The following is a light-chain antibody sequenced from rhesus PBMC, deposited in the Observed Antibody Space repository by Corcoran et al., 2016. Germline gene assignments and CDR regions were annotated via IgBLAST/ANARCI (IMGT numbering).Light chain of an antibody. J-gene: IGKJ4*01. Sequence: DIQMTQSPSSLSASVGDTVTITCRASQAISSYLVWYQHKPGKAPKLLIYRASTLQSGVPSRFSGSGYGTDFTLTISSLQPEDFATYYCQQQNSYPLTFGGGTKVEIK. CDR2: RAS. CDR1: QAISSY. V-gene: IGKV1-25*01. CDR3: QQQNSYPLT.